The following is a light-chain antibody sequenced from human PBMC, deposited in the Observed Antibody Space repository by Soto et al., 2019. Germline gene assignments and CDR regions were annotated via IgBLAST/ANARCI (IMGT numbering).Light chain of an antibody. V-gene: IGLV2-14*01. J-gene: IGLJ1*01. CDR2: EVT. CDR3: SSYTSRDTRV. CDR1: SSDVGGYNF. Sequence: QSVLTQPASVSGSPGQSITISCTATSSDVGGYNFVSWYQQHPDKAPKLMVYEVTKRPSGVSDLFSGSKSGNTASLAISGLKAEDEADYYCSSYTSRDTRVFGTGTKLAV.